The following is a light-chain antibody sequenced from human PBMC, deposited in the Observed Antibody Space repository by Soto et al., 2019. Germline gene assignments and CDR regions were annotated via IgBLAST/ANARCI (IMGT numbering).Light chain of an antibody. V-gene: IGKV3D-15*01. Sequence: EILMTQSPATLSVSPGERATLSCRASQSLSRNLAWYQQKPVQAPRLLIYGASTRASGIPARFSGSGSGTEFTLTISSLQSEDVALYYCQHYNDWPPAFTCGPGTKVDL. CDR1: QSLSRN. CDR2: GAS. CDR3: QHYNDWPPAFT. J-gene: IGKJ3*01.